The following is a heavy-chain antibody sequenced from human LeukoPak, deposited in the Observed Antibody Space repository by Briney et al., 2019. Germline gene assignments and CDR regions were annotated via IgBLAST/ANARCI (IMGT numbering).Heavy chain of an antibody. CDR2: IYTSGST. D-gene: IGHD3-3*01. CDR3: ARETRDNYDFWSGYSGYYFDY. J-gene: IGHJ4*02. CDR1: GGSISSYY. V-gene: IGHV4-4*07. Sequence: SETLSLTCTVSGGSISSYYWSWIRQPAGKGLEWIGRIYTSGSTNYNPSLKSRVTMSVDTSKNQFSLKLSSVTAADTAVYYCARETRDNYDFWSGYSGYYFDYWGQGTLVTVSS.